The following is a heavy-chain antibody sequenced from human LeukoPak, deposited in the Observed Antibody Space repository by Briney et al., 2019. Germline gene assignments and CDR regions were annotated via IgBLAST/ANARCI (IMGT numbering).Heavy chain of an antibody. CDR2: IYYSGST. CDR3: ARGAYGGSSEY. Sequence: SETLSLTCTVSGGSISSYYWSWIRQPPGKGLEWIGYIYYSGSTNYNPSLKSRVTMSVDTSKNQFSLTVSSVTAADTAVYYCARGAYGGSSEYWGQGTLVTVSS. D-gene: IGHD1-26*01. J-gene: IGHJ4*02. CDR1: GGSISSYY. V-gene: IGHV4-59*08.